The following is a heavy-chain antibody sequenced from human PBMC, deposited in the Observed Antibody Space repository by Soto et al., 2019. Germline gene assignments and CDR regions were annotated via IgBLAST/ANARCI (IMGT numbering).Heavy chain of an antibody. Sequence: QLQLQESGPGLVKPSETLSLTCTVSGGSISSSSYFWGWIRQPPGKGLEWIGSIYYSGSTYYNPSLKXPXTXSXNTSKNQFSLKLSSVTAADTAVYYCARHPSDFWFDPWGQGTLVTVSS. CDR2: IYYSGST. J-gene: IGHJ5*02. CDR3: ARHPSDFWFDP. CDR1: GGSISSSSYF. D-gene: IGHD2-21*02. V-gene: IGHV4-39*01.